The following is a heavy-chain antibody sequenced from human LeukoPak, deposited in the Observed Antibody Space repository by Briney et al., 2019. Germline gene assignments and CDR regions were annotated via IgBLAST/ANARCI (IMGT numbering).Heavy chain of an antibody. J-gene: IGHJ3*02. V-gene: IGHV4-4*07. Sequence: SETLSLTCTVSGGSISSYYWSWIRQPAGKGLEWIGRIYTSGSTNYNPSLKSRVTMSVDTSRNQFSLKLSSVTAADTAVYYCARDLGTGSGSYYKDDAFDIWGQGTMVTVSS. CDR3: ARDLGTGSGSYYKDDAFDI. CDR2: IYTSGST. D-gene: IGHD3-10*01. CDR1: GGSISSYY.